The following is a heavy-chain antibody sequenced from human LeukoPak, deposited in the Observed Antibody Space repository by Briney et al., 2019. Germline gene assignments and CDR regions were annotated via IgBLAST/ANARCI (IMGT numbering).Heavy chain of an antibody. V-gene: IGHV4-59*08. CDR2: IYYSGST. CDR1: GGSISSYY. J-gene: IGHJ5*02. CDR3: ARRIAVAGTAWFDP. Sequence: PSETLSLTCTVSGGSISSYYWSWIRQPPGKGLEWIGYIYYSGSTNYNPSLKSRVTISVDTSENQFSLKLSSVTAADTAVYYCARRIAVAGTAWFDPWGQGTLVTVSS. D-gene: IGHD6-19*01.